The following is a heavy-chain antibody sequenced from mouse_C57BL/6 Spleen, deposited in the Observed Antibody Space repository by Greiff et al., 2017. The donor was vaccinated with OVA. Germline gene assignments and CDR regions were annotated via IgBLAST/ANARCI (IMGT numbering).Heavy chain of an antibody. Sequence: EVKLMESGGGLVKPGGSLKLSCAASGFTFSSYAMSWVRQTPEKRLEWVATISDGGSYTCYPDNVKGRFTISRDNAKNNLYLQMSHLKSEDTAMYYCARDRDYYGSSPFAYWGQGTLVTVSA. D-gene: IGHD1-1*01. CDR3: ARDRDYYGSSPFAY. CDR1: GFTFSSYA. J-gene: IGHJ3*01. V-gene: IGHV5-4*01. CDR2: ISDGGSYT.